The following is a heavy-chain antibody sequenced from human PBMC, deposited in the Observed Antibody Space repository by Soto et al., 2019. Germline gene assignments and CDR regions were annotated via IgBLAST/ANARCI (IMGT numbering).Heavy chain of an antibody. Sequence: SETLSLTCTVSGASISSGGYYWSWIRQHPGKGLEWIGYIYYSGTTYYNPSLKSRVTISVDTSKKQSSLKLSSVTAADTAVYYCASKSAGCSGGSCSPEGTFDYWGQGTLVTVSS. CDR3: ASKSAGCSGGSCSPEGTFDY. D-gene: IGHD2-15*01. CDR1: GASISSGGYY. J-gene: IGHJ4*02. CDR2: IYYSGTT. V-gene: IGHV4-31*03.